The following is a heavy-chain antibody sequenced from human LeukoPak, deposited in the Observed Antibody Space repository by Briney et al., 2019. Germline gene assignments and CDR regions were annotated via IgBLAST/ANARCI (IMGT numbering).Heavy chain of an antibody. J-gene: IGHJ6*02. CDR1: GFTFSSYS. CDR3: VRDLVVVTAIRYYGMDV. V-gene: IGHV3-48*02. D-gene: IGHD2-21*02. Sequence: GGSLRLSCAASGFTFSSYSMNWVRQAPGKGLEWVSYISSSSSTIYYADSVKGRFTISRDNAKNSLYLQMNSLRDEDTAVYYCVRDLVVVTAIRYYGMDVWGQGTTVTVSS. CDR2: ISSSSSTI.